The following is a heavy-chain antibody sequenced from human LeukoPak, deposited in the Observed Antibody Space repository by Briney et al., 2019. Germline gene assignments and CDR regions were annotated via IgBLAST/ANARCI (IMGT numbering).Heavy chain of an antibody. CDR1: GYTFTGYY. J-gene: IGHJ4*02. CDR3: ARGPHWDPHFDY. CDR2: INPNSGGT. V-gene: IGHV1-2*02. D-gene: IGHD7-27*01. Sequence: ASVKVSCKASGYTFTGYYMHWVRQAPGQGLEWMGWINPNSGGTNYAQKFQGRVTMTRDTSISTAYMELGGLRSDDTAVYYCARGPHWDPHFDYWGQGTLVTVSS.